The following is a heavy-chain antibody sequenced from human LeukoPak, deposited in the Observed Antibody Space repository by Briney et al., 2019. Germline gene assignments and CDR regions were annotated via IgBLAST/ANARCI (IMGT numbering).Heavy chain of an antibody. Sequence: SETLSLTCTVSGGSIRSYSWNWIRQPPGKGLEWIGCIYDGGNTVYNPSLMSRVTISEDTSTNQFSLKVSSVTAADTAVYYCARGDSSSWSLFDYWGQGTLVTVSS. V-gene: IGHV4-59*01. CDR2: IYDGGNT. CDR1: GGSIRSYS. D-gene: IGHD6-13*01. J-gene: IGHJ4*02. CDR3: ARGDSSSWSLFDY.